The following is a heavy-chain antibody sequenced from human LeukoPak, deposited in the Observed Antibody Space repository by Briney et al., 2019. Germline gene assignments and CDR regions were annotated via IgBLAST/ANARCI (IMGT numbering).Heavy chain of an antibody. CDR2: IYSGGST. Sequence: GGSLRLSCAASGFTFSSYSMNWVRQAPGKGLEWVSLIYSGGSTYYADSVKGRFTISRDNSKNTLYLQMNSLRAEDTAVYYCARGVPGTYYYYYMDDWGKGTTVTVSS. J-gene: IGHJ6*03. D-gene: IGHD2-2*01. CDR1: GFTFSSYS. CDR3: ARGVPGTYYYYYMDD. V-gene: IGHV3-66*01.